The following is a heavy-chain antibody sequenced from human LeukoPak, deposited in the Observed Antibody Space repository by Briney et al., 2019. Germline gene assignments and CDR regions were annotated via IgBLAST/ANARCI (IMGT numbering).Heavy chain of an antibody. D-gene: IGHD4-17*01. J-gene: IGHJ1*01. CDR1: GFTFSSYA. V-gene: IGHV3-64D*06. Sequence: GGSLGLSCSASGFTFSSYAMHWVRQAPGKGLEYVSAISSNGGSTYYADSVKGRFTISRDNSKNTLYLQMSSLRAEDTAVYYCVKLDRYGDYDYFQHWGQGTLVTVSS. CDR2: ISSNGGST. CDR3: VKLDRYGDYDYFQH.